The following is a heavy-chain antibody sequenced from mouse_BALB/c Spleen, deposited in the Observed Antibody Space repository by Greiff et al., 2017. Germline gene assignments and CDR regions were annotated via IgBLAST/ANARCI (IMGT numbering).Heavy chain of an antibody. V-gene: IGHV1-7*01. CDR1: GYTFTSYW. J-gene: IGHJ1*01. D-gene: IGHD4-1*01. CDR2: INPSTGYT. Sequence: QVQLQQSGAELAKPGASVKMSCKASGYTFTSYWMHWVKQRPGQGLEWIGYINPSTGYTEYNQKFKDKATLTADKSSSTAYMQLSSLTSEDSAVYYCASNWDARWYFDVWGAGTTVTVSS. CDR3: ASNWDARWYFDV.